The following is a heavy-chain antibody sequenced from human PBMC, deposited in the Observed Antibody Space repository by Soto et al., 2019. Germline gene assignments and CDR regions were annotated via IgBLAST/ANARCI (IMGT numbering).Heavy chain of an antibody. J-gene: IGHJ6*02. V-gene: IGHV3-23*01. CDR1: GFTFSSYA. CDR2: ISGSGGST. Sequence: GGSLRLSCAASGFTFSSYAMSWVRQAPGKGLEWVSAISGSGGSTYYADSVKGRFTISRDNSKNTLYLQMNSLRAEDTAVYYCAKEGGSYPPYYYYGMDVGGQGTRVTASS. D-gene: IGHD1-26*01. CDR3: AKEGGSYPPYYYYGMDV.